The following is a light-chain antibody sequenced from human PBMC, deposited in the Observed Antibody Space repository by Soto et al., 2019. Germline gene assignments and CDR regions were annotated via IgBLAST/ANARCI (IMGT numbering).Light chain of an antibody. J-gene: IGKJ4*01. CDR3: QERSGWPRGT. CDR2: AAS. Sequence: IVMTQSPATLSLSPGERATLSCRASESVSSNLAWFQQKPGQTPRLLILAASQRAAGVPARFRGSGSGTDFTLTISSLEPEDFAVYYCQERSGWPRGTFGGGTKVEIK. V-gene: IGKV3-11*01. CDR1: ESVSSN.